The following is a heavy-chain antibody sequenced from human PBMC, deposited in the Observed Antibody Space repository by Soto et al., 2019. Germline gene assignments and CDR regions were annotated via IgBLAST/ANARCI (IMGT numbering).Heavy chain of an antibody. J-gene: IGHJ5*02. CDR1: GGSISSGDYY. CDR3: ARASTGELWVYANWFDP. V-gene: IGHV4-30-4*01. Sequence: SETLSLTCTVSGGSISSGDYYWSWIRQPPGKGLEWIGFIYYSGGTYYKPSLKSRVTISVDTSKKKFSLKLSSVTAADTAVYYCARASTGELWVYANWFDPWGPGTLVTVSS. D-gene: IGHD3-16*01. CDR2: IYYSGGT.